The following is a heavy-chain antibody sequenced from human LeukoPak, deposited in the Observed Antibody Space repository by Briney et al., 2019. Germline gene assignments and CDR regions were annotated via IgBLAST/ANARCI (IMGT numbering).Heavy chain of an antibody. D-gene: IGHD4-11*01. Sequence: PSETLSLICAVSGYSISSGYYWGWIRQPPGKGLEWIGSIYHSGSTYYNPSLKSRVTISVDTSKNQFSLKLSSVTAADTAVYYCARHPYSNYWFDPWGQGTLVTVSS. CDR1: GYSISSGYY. CDR2: IYHSGST. CDR3: ARHPYSNYWFDP. J-gene: IGHJ5*02. V-gene: IGHV4-38-2*01.